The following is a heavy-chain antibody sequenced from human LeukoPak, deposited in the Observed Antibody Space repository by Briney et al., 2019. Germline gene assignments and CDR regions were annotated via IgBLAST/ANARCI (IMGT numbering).Heavy chain of an antibody. D-gene: IGHD1-26*01. J-gene: IGHJ4*02. CDR2: IYSGGST. V-gene: IGHV3-53*01. CDR1: GFTVSSNY. CDR3: ARARRGSYYVFGY. Sequence: PGGSLRLSCAASGFTVSSNYMSWVRQAPGKGLEWVSVIYSGGSTYYADSVKGRFTISRDNSKNTLYLQMNSLRAEDTAVYYCARARRGSYYVFGYWGQGTLVTVSS.